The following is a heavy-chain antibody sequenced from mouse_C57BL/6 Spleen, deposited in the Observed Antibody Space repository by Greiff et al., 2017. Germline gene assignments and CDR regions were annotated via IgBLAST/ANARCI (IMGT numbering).Heavy chain of an antibody. D-gene: IGHD1-2*01. CDR1: GFTFSSYT. CDR2: ISGGGGNT. CDR3: ARLRTTALDY. J-gene: IGHJ2*01. Sequence: EVQGVESGGGLVKPGGSLKLSCAASGFTFSSYTMSWVRQTPEKRLEWVATISGGGGNTYYPDSVKGRFTISRDNAKNTLYLQMSSLRSEDTALYYCARLRTTALDYWGQGTTLTVSS. V-gene: IGHV5-9*01.